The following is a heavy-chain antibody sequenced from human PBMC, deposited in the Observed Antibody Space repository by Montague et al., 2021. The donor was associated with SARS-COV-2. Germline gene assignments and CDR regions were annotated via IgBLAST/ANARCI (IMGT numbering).Heavy chain of an antibody. J-gene: IGHJ2*01. D-gene: IGHD6-19*01. CDR1: GFSVSTSGLC. CDR2: IDWDDDT. V-gene: IGHV2-70*01. CDR3: ARIPEYSSGGGPDWYFDL. Sequence: PALVKPTQTLTLTCTFSGFSVSTSGLCVSWIRQPPGKALEWLALIDWDDDTYYSTSLKTRLAISTDTSKNQVVLTMTDMDPVDTGTYYCARIPEYSSGGGPDWYFDLWGRGTPVTVSS.